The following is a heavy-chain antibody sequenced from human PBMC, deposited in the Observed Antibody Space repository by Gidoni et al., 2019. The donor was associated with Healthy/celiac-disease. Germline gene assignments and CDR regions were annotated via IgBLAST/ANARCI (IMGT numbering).Heavy chain of an antibody. V-gene: IGHV3-9*01. CDR1: GFTFDDYA. D-gene: IGHD5-12*01. Sequence: EVQLVESGGGLVQPGRSLRLSCAASGFTFDDYAMHWVRQAPGNGLEWVSGISGNSGSIGYADSVKGRFTISGDNAKNSLYLQMNSLRAEDTALYYCAKGPPLSGYDLDYWGQGTLVTVS. CDR2: ISGNSGSI. CDR3: AKGPPLSGYDLDY. J-gene: IGHJ4*02.